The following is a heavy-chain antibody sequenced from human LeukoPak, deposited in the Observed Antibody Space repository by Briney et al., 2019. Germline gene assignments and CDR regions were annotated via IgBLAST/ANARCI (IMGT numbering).Heavy chain of an antibody. CDR2: IYYSGST. CDR1: GGSISSYY. CDR3: ATGRMGYPQFYY. D-gene: IGHD3-10*01. J-gene: IGHJ4*02. Sequence: SETLSLTCTVSGGSISSYYWSWIRQPPGKGLEWIGYIYYSGSTNYNPSLKSRVTISVDTSKNQFSLKLSSVTAVDTAVYYCATGRMGYPQFYYWGQGTLVTVSS. V-gene: IGHV4-59*01.